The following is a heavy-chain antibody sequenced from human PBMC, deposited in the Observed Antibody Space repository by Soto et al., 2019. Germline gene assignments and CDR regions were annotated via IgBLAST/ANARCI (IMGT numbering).Heavy chain of an antibody. J-gene: IGHJ4*02. CDR2: IYYSGST. CDR3: ARGITIFGVVTN. V-gene: IGHV4-31*03. Sequence: QVQLQESGPGLVKPSQTLSLTCTVSGGSISSGGYYWSWIRQHPGKGLEWIGYIYYSGSTYYNPSLRSRVTISVDTSKNQCSLKLSSVTAADTAVYYCARGITIFGVVTNWGQGTLVTVSS. D-gene: IGHD3-3*01. CDR1: GGSISSGGYY.